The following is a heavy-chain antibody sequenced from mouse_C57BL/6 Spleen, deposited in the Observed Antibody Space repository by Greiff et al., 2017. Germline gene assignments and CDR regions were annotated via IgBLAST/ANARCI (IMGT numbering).Heavy chain of an antibody. J-gene: IGHJ1*03. CDR3: ARGYFDV. CDR1: GYSITSGYY. V-gene: IGHV3-6*01. CDR2: ISYDGSN. Sequence: VQLKESGPGLVKPSQSLSLTCSVTGYSITSGYYWNWIRQFPGNKLEWMGYISYDGSNNYNPSLKNRISITRDTSKNQFFLKLNSVTTEDTATYYCARGYFDVWGTGTTVTVSS.